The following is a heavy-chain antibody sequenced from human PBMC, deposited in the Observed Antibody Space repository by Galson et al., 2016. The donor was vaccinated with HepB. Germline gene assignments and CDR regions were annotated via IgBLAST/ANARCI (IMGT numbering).Heavy chain of an antibody. J-gene: IGHJ6*02. CDR2: IIPIFGKA. CDR1: GGTFSSYA. V-gene: IGHV1-69*13. Sequence: SVKVSCKASGGTFSSYAISWVRQAPGHGLEWMGEIIPIFGKANYAQNFQCRVTITADESTSTAYMELSSLRSEGTAVYYCARDSGVPGSNYYYYYGMDVWGQGTTVTVSS. D-gene: IGHD2-2*01. CDR3: ARDSGVPGSNYYYYYGMDV.